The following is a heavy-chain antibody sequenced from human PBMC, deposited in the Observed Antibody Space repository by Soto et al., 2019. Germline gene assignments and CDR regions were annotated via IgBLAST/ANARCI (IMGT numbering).Heavy chain of an antibody. J-gene: IGHJ6*02. V-gene: IGHV3-23*01. Sequence: HPGGSLRLSCAASGFTFSSYAMSWVRQAPGKGLEWVSAISGSGGSTYYADSVKGRFTISRDNSKNTLYLQMNSLRAEDTAVYYCAKAYDGGYSYGYVSNYYGMDVWGQGTTVTVYS. CDR1: GFTFSSYA. D-gene: IGHD5-18*01. CDR2: ISGSGGST. CDR3: AKAYDGGYSYGYVSNYYGMDV.